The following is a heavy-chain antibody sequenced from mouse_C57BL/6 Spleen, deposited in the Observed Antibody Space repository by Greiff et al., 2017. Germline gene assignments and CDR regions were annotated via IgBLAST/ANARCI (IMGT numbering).Heavy chain of an antibody. Sequence: EVQLQESGPELVKPGASVKLSCKASGYSFTDYNMNWVKQSNGQSLEWIGVINPNYGTTRYNQKFKGKDTLTVDKSSSTAYMPLTSLTSEDSAVXYCARSEVIYYDYAMDYWGQGTSVTVSS. CDR3: ARSEVIYYDYAMDY. CDR2: INPNYGTT. J-gene: IGHJ4*01. D-gene: IGHD1-1*01. CDR1: GYSFTDYN. V-gene: IGHV1-39*01.